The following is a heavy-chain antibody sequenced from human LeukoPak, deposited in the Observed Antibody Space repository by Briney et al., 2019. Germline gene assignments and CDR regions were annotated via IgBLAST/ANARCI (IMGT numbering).Heavy chain of an antibody. D-gene: IGHD1-26*01. J-gene: IGHJ4*02. CDR1: GYTFTSYG. V-gene: IGHV1-18*01. CDR3: ASSSTQWELLPFDY. CDR2: ISGYNGNT. Sequence: ASVKVSCKASGYTFTSYGISWVRQAPGQGLEWMGWISGYNGNTNYAQKFQGRVTMTTDTSTSTAHMELRSLRSDDKAVYYCASSSTQWELLPFDYWGQGTLVTVSS.